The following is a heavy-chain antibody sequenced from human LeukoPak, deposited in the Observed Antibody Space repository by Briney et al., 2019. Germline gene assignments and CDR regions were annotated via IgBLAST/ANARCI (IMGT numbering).Heavy chain of an antibody. CDR1: GGSISSSSYY. CDR3: ARHTVHYYDSSGYSN. V-gene: IGHV4-39*01. J-gene: IGHJ4*02. CDR2: IYYSGST. Sequence: KPSETLSLTCTVSGGSISSSSYYWGWIRQPPGKGLEWIGSIYYSGSTYYNPSLKSRVTISVDTSKNQFSLKLSSVTAADTAVYYCARHTVHYYDSSGYSNWGQGTLVTVSS. D-gene: IGHD3-22*01.